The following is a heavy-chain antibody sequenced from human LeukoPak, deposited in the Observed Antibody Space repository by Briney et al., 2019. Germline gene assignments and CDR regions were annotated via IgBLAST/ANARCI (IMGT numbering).Heavy chain of an antibody. D-gene: IGHD3-22*01. CDR1: GFTFTSYW. V-gene: IGHV3-7*04. J-gene: IGHJ4*02. Sequence: QPGGSLRLSCAASGFTFTSYWMSWVRQAPGEGLEWVANIKQDGSEKYYVDSVKGRFTISRDNTKNSLYLQMNSLRAEDTAVYYCARDQYYYDSSGYYYYFDYWGQGTLATVSS. CDR2: IKQDGSEK. CDR3: ARDQYYYDSSGYYYYFDY.